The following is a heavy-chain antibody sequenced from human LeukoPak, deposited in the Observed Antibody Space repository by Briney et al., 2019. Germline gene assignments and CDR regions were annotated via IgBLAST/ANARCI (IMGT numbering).Heavy chain of an antibody. D-gene: IGHD2-15*01. CDR1: GYTFTGYY. J-gene: IGHJ6*03. V-gene: IGHV1-2*02. Sequence: ASVKVSCKTSGYTFTGYYMHWVRQAPGQGLEWMGWINPNSGGTNYAQKFQGRVTMTRDTSISTAYMELSRLRSDDTAVYYCARGVVAATFYYYMDVWGKGATVTVSS. CDR2: INPNSGGT. CDR3: ARGVVAATFYYYMDV.